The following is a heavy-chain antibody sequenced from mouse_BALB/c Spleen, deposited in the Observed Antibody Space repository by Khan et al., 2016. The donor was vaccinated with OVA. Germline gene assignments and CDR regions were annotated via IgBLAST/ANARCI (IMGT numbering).Heavy chain of an antibody. Sequence: QVQLQQSGPGLVAPSQSLSITCTVSGFSLSRYNIHWVRQPPGKGLEWLGMIWGGGGTNYNSTLKSRLSISQDNSKNQVFLKMNRLKTDDRGMYYGARAYKRYDGYYAREYWGKGTSGTVAS. D-gene: IGHD2-14*01. CDR3: ARAYKRYDGYYAREY. CDR2: IWGGGGT. J-gene: IGHJ4*01. V-gene: IGHV2-6-4*01. CDR1: GFSLSRYN.